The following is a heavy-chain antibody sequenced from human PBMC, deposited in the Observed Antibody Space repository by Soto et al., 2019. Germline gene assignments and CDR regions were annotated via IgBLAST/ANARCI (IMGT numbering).Heavy chain of an antibody. V-gene: IGHV4-4*07. CDR3: AREEGSSGWYSPPYYFDY. CDR2: IYTSGST. J-gene: IGHJ4*02. Sequence: PSETLSLTCTVSGGSIISYYWSCIRQPAVKGLEWIGRIYTSGSTNYNPSLKSRVTMSVDTSKNQFSLKLSSVTAADTAVYYCAREEGSSGWYSPPYYFDYWGQGTLVTVSS. D-gene: IGHD6-19*01. CDR1: GGSIISYY.